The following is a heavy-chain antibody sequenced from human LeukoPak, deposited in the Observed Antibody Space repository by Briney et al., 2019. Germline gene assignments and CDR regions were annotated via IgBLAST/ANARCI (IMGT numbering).Heavy chain of an antibody. CDR2: IRSKAYGGTT. CDR3: TRDGYSYVSFDY. D-gene: IGHD5-18*01. V-gene: IGHV3-49*04. Sequence: GGSLRLSCTASGFTFGDYAMSWVRQAPGKGLEWVGFIRSKAYGGTTEYAASVKGRFTISRDDSKSIAYLQMNSLKTEDTAVYYCTRDGYSYVSFDYWGQGTLVTVSS. J-gene: IGHJ4*02. CDR1: GFTFGDYA.